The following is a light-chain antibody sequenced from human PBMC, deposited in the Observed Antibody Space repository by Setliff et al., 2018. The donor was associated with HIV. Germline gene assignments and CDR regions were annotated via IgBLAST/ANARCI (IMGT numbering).Light chain of an antibody. CDR3: SSYTSSSTLNV. CDR1: SSDVGGYNF. CDR2: DVS. Sequence: QSALTQSASVSGSPGQSITISCTGTSSDVGGYNFVSWYQHHPGKAPILMIYDVSTRPSGVSNRFSGSKSDNTASLTISGLQAEDEADYYCSSYTSSSTLNVFGTGTKVTVL. V-gene: IGLV2-14*03. J-gene: IGLJ1*01.